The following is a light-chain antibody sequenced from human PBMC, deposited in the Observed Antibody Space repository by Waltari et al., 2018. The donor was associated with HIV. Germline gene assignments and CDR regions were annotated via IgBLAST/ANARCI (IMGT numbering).Light chain of an antibody. CDR3: AAWDDSLNGPV. J-gene: IGLJ2*01. Sequence: QSVLTQPPSASGTPGQRVTIPSSGSSSNIGSHIVHWFQQLPGTAPKLLIYSNYQRPSGVPDRFSGSKSGTSASLAISGLQSEDEADYYCAAWDDSLNGPVFGGGTKLTVL. CDR2: SNY. CDR1: SSNIGSHI. V-gene: IGLV1-44*01.